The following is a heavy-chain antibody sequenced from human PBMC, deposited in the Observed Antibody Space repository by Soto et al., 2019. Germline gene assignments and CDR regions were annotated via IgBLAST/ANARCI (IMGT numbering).Heavy chain of an antibody. J-gene: IGHJ6*02. Sequence: QVQLVQSGAEVKKPGSSVKVSCKASGGTFSSYGISWVRQAPGQGLEWMGGIIPIFATTNYAQRFQDRVTITADDSTSTAYMELSSLRSEDTAVYYCARDPLRLRRTQYNYSAMDVWGQGTTVTVSS. CDR3: ARDPLRLRRTQYNYSAMDV. CDR1: GGTFSSYG. V-gene: IGHV1-69*12. CDR2: IIPIFATT. D-gene: IGHD5-12*01.